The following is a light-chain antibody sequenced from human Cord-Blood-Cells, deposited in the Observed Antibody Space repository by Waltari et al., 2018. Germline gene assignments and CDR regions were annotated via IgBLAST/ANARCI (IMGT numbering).Light chain of an antibody. Sequence: QSALTQPASVSGSPGQSITISCTGTSSDVGGYNYVSWYQQHPGKAPKHMIYEVSNRPSGVSNRFSGSKSGNTASLTISGLQAEDEADYYCSSYTSSGTRVFGGGTKLTVL. V-gene: IGLV2-14*01. J-gene: IGLJ3*02. CDR1: SSDVGGYNY. CDR3: SSYTSSGTRV. CDR2: EVS.